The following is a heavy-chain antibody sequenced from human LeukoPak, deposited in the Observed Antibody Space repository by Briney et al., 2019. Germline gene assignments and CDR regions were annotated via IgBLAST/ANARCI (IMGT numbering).Heavy chain of an antibody. V-gene: IGHV4-4*07. CDR1: GDSISDYS. CDR2: IYASGST. J-gene: IGHJ4*02. D-gene: IGHD6-13*01. CDR3: ARGIAAAAGILDY. Sequence: SETLSLTCTVSGDSISDYSWNWIRQPAGKGLEWIGRIYASGSTNYNPSLKSRPTMSVDTSKNQFSLKLSSVTAADTAVYYCARGIAAAAGILDYWGQGTLVTVSS.